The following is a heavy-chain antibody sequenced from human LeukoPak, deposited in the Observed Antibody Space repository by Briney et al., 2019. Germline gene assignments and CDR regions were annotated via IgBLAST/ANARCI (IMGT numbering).Heavy chain of an antibody. J-gene: IGHJ4*02. Sequence: ASVKVSCKASGYTLTSYGISWVRQAPGHGLEWMGWISAYNGNTNYAQKLQGRVTMTTDTSTSTAYMELRSLRSDDTAVYYCTRDPLPDIASWSDYWGQGTLVTVSS. CDR1: GYTLTSYG. V-gene: IGHV1-18*01. CDR2: ISAYNGNT. CDR3: TRDPLPDIASWSDY. D-gene: IGHD2-15*01.